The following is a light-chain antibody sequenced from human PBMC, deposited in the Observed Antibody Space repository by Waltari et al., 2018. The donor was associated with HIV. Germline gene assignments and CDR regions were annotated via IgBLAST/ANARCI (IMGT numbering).Light chain of an antibody. Sequence: QSVLTQPPSASGTPGQKVTISSSGSSSNIGSNDVFLYQQLPGAATKLLMYRNDQRPSGVPDRFSGSKSGTSASLAISGPRSEDEADYTCATWDDSLSGVVFGGGTKLNVL. V-gene: IGLV1-47*01. CDR3: ATWDDSLSGVV. CDR1: SSNIGSND. CDR2: RND. J-gene: IGLJ2*01.